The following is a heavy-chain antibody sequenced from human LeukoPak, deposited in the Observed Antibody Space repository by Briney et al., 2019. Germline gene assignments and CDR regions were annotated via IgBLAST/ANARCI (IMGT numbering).Heavy chain of an antibody. CDR2: IIPILGIA. Sequence: SVKVSCKASGGTFSSYAISWVRQAPGQGLEWMGRIIPILGIANYAQKFQGRVTITADKSTSTAYMELSSLRSEDTAVYYCARSSAVTGAFDIWGEGPMVTVSS. CDR3: ARSSAVTGAFDI. D-gene: IGHD1-20*01. J-gene: IGHJ3*02. V-gene: IGHV1-69*04. CDR1: GGTFSSYA.